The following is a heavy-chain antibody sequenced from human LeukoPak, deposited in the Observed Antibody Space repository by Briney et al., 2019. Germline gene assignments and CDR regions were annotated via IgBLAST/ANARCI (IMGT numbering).Heavy chain of an antibody. J-gene: IGHJ4*02. CDR3: ASPADYGDYYFDY. CDR1: GGTFSSFA. Sequence: SVKVSCKASGGTFSSFAFSWVRQAPGQGLEWMGGIIPIFGTAIYAQRFQGRVTITADESTSTAYMELSSLRSEDTAVYYCASPADYGDYYFDYWGQGTLVTVSS. V-gene: IGHV1-69*01. CDR2: IIPIFGTA. D-gene: IGHD4-17*01.